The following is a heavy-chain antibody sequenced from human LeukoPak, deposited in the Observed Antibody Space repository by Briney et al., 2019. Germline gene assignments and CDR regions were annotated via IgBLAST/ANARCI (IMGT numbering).Heavy chain of an antibody. CDR2: ISSSSSTI. CDR1: GFTFSSYG. J-gene: IGHJ4*02. D-gene: IGHD1-26*01. V-gene: IGHV3-48*01. Sequence: GGSLRLSCAASGFTFSSYGMHWVRQAPGKGLEWVSYISSSSSTIYYADSVKGRFTISRDNAKNSLYLQMNSLRAEDTAVYYCARVSGSYYDYWGQGTLVTVSS. CDR3: ARVSGSYYDY.